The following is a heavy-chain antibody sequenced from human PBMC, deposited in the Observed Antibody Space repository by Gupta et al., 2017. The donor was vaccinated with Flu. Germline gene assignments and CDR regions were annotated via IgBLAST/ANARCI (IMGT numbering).Heavy chain of an antibody. CDR2: IKSDESSA. D-gene: IGHD2-15*01. V-gene: IGHV3-74*01. CDR3: ARDGAGDCSGGSCYPWFDP. Sequence: KGLVGVSRIKSDESSASYADSVKGRFTISRDNAKNTLYLQMNSLRAEDTAVYYCARDGAGDCSGGSCYPWFDPWGQGTLVTVSS. J-gene: IGHJ5*02.